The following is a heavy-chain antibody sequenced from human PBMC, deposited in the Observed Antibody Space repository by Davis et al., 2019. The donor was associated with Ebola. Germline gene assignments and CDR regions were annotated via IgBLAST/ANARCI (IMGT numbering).Heavy chain of an antibody. V-gene: IGHV1-69*06. D-gene: IGHD2-15*01. CDR1: GGTFSSYA. CDR2: IIPIFGTA. Sequence: SVKVPCKASGGTFSSYAISWVRQAPGQGLEWMGGIIPIFGTANYAQKFQGRVTITADKSTSTAYMELSSLRSEDTAVYYCARGLGYCSGGSCYSGSFDYWGQGTLVTVSS. CDR3: ARGLGYCSGGSCYSGSFDY. J-gene: IGHJ4*02.